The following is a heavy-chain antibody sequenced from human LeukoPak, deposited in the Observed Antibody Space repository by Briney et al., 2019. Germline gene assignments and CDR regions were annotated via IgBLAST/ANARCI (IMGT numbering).Heavy chain of an antibody. CDR1: GGVISGYY. D-gene: IGHD3-10*01. J-gene: IGHJ6*03. Sequence: PSETRSLTCTVSGGVISGYYWSWFRKPPGKALEWIGYVFYSGATNYNPSLKSRVTLSVDTSKNQFSLKLTSVPAADTAVYYCARPMARGYYYMDVWAKGTMHTVSS. CDR2: VFYSGAT. V-gene: IGHV4-59*08. CDR3: ARPMARGYYYMDV.